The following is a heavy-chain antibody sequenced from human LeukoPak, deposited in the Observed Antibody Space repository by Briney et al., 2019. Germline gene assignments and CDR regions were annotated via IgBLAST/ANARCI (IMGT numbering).Heavy chain of an antibody. CDR1: GFTFSSYA. V-gene: IGHV3-23*01. Sequence: GGSLRLSCAASGFTFSSYAMSWVRQAPGKGLEWVSAISGSGGSTYYADSVKGRFTISRDTSKNTLYLQMNSLRAEDTAVYYCAKDVSWTYYFDYWGQGTLVTVSS. CDR2: ISGSGGST. D-gene: IGHD6-13*01. J-gene: IGHJ4*02. CDR3: AKDVSWTYYFDY.